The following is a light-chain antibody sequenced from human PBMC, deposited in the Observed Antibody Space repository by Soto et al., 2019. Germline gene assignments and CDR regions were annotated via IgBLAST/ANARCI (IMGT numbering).Light chain of an antibody. CDR1: QSVSSN. CDR2: GAS. V-gene: IGKV3-15*01. CDR3: QQYNAWPRT. Sequence: EIVMTQSPTTLSVSPGERATLSCRASQSVSSNLAWYQQKPGQAPRLLIYGASTRATGIPARFSSSGSGTEFTLTISSLQSEDLAVYYCQQYNAWPRTFGQGTKVEIK. J-gene: IGKJ1*01.